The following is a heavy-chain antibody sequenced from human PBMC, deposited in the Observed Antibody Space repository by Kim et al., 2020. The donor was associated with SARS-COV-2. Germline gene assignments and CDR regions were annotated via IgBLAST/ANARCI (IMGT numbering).Heavy chain of an antibody. CDR2: IYPGDSDT. V-gene: IGHV5-51*01. D-gene: IGHD3-16*01. CDR3: ASTTGGSPSTEYFQH. Sequence: GESLKISCKGSGYSFTSYWIGWVRQMPGKGLEWMGIIYPGDSDTRYSPSFQGQVTISADKSISTAYLQWSSLKASDTAMYYCASTTGGSPSTEYFQHWGQGTLVTVSS. CDR1: GYSFTSYW. J-gene: IGHJ1*01.